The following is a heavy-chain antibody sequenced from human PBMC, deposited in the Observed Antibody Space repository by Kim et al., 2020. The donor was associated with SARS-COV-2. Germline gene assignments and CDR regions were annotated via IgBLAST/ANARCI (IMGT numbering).Heavy chain of an antibody. D-gene: IGHD3-3*01. V-gene: IGHV4-59*12. CDR3: ARGARITIFGVFHPRGLDV. Sequence: SETLSLTCTVSSGSIGGFYWSWIRQPPGKGLEWIGYIYYSGSTNYNPSLKSRVTISVDTSKNQVSLKLSSVTAADAAVYYCARGARITIFGVFHPRGLDVWGPGTTVTVSS. CDR2: IYYSGST. CDR1: SGSIGGFY. J-gene: IGHJ6*02.